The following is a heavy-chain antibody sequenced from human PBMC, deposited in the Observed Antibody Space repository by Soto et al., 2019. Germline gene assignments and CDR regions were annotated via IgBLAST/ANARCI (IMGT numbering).Heavy chain of an antibody. D-gene: IGHD5-12*01. J-gene: IGHJ3*02. CDR3: ARDTITFSYDVMNAFDI. Sequence: ASVKVSCKASGYAFTSYGISWVRQAPGQGLEWMGWISAYNGNTNYAQKLQGRVTMTTDTSTSTAYMELRSLRSDDTAVYYCARDTITFSYDVMNAFDIWGQGTMVTVSS. CDR2: ISAYNGNT. V-gene: IGHV1-18*01. CDR1: GYAFTSYG.